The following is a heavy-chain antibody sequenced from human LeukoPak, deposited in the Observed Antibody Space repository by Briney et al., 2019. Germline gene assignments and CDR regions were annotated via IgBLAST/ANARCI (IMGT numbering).Heavy chain of an antibody. CDR2: IYYSGDT. J-gene: IGHJ6*03. D-gene: IGHD6-6*01. CDR3: ARDWGVEGRPGYMDV. CDR1: RGSISGYS. V-gene: IGHV4-59*01. Sequence: SETLSLTCTVSRGSISGYSWSWIRQSPGGGLEWIGYIYYSGDTAYNPSLRSRVAMSVDTSKNQFSLQLRSMTTADTAVYFCARDWGVEGRPGYMDVWGKGTTVTVSS.